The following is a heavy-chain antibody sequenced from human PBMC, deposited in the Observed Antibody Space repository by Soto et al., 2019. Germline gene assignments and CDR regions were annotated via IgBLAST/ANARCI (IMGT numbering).Heavy chain of an antibody. CDR2: ISSSSTI. CDR3: ARDYGDPRVDY. V-gene: IGHV3-48*02. Sequence: GGSLRLSCAASGFTFSSYSMNWVRQAPGKGLEWVSYISSSSTIYYADSVKGRFTISRDNAKNSLYLQMNSLRDEDTAVYYCARDYGDPRVDYWGQGTLVTVSS. J-gene: IGHJ4*02. D-gene: IGHD4-17*01. CDR1: GFTFSSYS.